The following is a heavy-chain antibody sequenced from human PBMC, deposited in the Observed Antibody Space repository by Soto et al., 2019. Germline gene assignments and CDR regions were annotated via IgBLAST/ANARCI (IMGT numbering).Heavy chain of an antibody. J-gene: IGHJ4*02. CDR1: GFTFSSYG. D-gene: IGHD2-15*01. CDR3: ARDGGAGDFDY. Sequence: GGSLRLSCAASGFTFSSYGMHWVRQAPGKGLEWVAVIWYDGSNKYYADSVKGRFTISRDNSKNTLYLRMNSLRAEDTAVYYCARDGGAGDFDYWGQGTLVTVSS. V-gene: IGHV3-33*01. CDR2: IWYDGSNK.